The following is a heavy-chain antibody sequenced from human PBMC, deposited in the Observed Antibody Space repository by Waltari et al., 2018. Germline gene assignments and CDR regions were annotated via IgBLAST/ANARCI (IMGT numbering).Heavy chain of an antibody. Sequence: QVQLQESGPGLVKPSQTLSLTCTVSGGSISSGSYYWSWIRQPAGKGLEWIGRIYTSGSTNYNPSLKSRVTISVDTSKNQFSLKLSSVTAADTAVYYCARARGDGSGWGYYYDSSGWFDYWGQGTLVTVSS. CDR1: GGSISSGSYY. CDR3: ARARGDGSGWGYYYDSSGWFDY. J-gene: IGHJ4*02. D-gene: IGHD3-22*01. CDR2: IYTSGST. V-gene: IGHV4-61*02.